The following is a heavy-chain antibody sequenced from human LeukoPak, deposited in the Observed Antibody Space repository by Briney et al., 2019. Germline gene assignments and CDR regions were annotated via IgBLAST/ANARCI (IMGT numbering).Heavy chain of an antibody. CDR3: ARATTLQGMDV. Sequence: PGGSLRLSCAASGFTFSSYSMNWVRQAPGKGLEWVSYISSSSSTIYYADSVKGRFTISRDNAKNSLYLQMTSLRDEDTAVYYCARATTLQGMDVWGQGTTVTVSS. D-gene: IGHD4-11*01. V-gene: IGHV3-48*02. J-gene: IGHJ6*02. CDR1: GFTFSSYS. CDR2: ISSSSSTI.